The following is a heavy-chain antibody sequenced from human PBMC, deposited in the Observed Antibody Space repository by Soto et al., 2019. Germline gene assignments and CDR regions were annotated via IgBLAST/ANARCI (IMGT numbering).Heavy chain of an antibody. Sequence: GGSLRLSCAASGFTVSSNYMSWVRQAPGKGPEWVSAIYSGGSTYYADSVKGRFTISRDNSKNTLYLQMNSLRAEDTAVYYCARTYIIHSSGWYRFDAFDIWGQGTMVTVSS. CDR2: IYSGGST. J-gene: IGHJ3*02. CDR1: GFTVSSNY. V-gene: IGHV3-53*01. D-gene: IGHD6-19*01. CDR3: ARTYIIHSSGWYRFDAFDI.